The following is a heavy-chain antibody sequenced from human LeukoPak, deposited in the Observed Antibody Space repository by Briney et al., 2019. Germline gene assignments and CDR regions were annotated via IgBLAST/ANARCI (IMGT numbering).Heavy chain of an antibody. D-gene: IGHD6-13*01. Sequence: GGSLRLSCTASGFTFGDYAMSWVRQAPGKGLEWVGFIRSKAYGGTTEYAASVKGRFTISRDDSKSIAYLQMNSLKTEDTAVYYCTRDDGGAAAKFDYWGQGTLVTVSS. CDR2: IRSKAYGGTT. J-gene: IGHJ4*02. CDR3: TRDDGGAAAKFDY. V-gene: IGHV3-49*04. CDR1: GFTFGDYA.